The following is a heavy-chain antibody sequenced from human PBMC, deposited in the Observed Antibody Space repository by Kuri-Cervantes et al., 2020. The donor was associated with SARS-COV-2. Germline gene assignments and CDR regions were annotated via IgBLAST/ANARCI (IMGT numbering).Heavy chain of an antibody. D-gene: IGHD6-13*01. J-gene: IGHJ3*02. V-gene: IGHV3-23*01. CDR3: AGGIAATNAFDI. CDR2: ISGSGGST. Sequence: GESLKISCAASGFTFSSYAMSWVRQAPGKGLEWVSAISGSGGSTYYADSVKGRFTISRDNSKNTLYLQMNSLRAEDAAVYYCAGGIAATNAFDIWGQGAMVTVSS. CDR1: GFTFSSYA.